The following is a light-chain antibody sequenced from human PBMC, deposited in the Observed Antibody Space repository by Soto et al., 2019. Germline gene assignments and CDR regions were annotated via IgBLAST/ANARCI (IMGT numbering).Light chain of an antibody. CDR3: SSYTTSNTRQIV. CDR1: SSDVGGYNY. Sequence: SIFYTGTSSDVGGYNYVSWYQHHPGKAPKLIIYDVTNRPSGVSNPFSGSKSGNTASLTISGLQPEDEADYYCSSYTTSNTRQIVFGTVTKVTVL. J-gene: IGLJ1*01. V-gene: IGLV2-14*03. CDR2: DVT.